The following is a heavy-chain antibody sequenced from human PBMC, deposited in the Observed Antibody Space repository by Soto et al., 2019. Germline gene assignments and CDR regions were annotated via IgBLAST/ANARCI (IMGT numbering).Heavy chain of an antibody. CDR3: ARRGSGSYYDY. CDR2: ISGSGDST. V-gene: IGHV3-23*01. J-gene: IGHJ4*02. CDR1: GFTFSNYA. D-gene: IGHD1-26*01. Sequence: EVQLLESGGGLVQPGGSLRLCWAASGFTFSNYAMNWVRQAPGKGLEWVSVISGSGDSTYYADSVKGRFTISRDNSKNTLYLQMNSLRAEDTAIYYCARRGSGSYYDYWGQGTLVTVSS.